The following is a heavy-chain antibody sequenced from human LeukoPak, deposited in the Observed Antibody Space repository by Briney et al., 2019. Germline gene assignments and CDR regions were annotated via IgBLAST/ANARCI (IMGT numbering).Heavy chain of an antibody. D-gene: IGHD2-2*01. CDR1: GYTFTSYY. CDR2: INPSGGST. Sequence: ASVKVSCTASGYTFTSYYMHWVRQAPGQGLEWMGIINPSGGSTSYAQKFQGRVTMTRDTSTSPVCMELSSLTSEDTDVYHCARDALSIVVVPAAPIDWGQGTLVTVSS. J-gene: IGHJ4*02. V-gene: IGHV1-46*01. CDR3: ARDALSIVVVPAAPID.